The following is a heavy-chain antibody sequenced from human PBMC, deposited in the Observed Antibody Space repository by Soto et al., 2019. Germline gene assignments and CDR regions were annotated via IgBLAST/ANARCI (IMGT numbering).Heavy chain of an antibody. D-gene: IGHD1-1*01. Sequence: GGSLRLSCEVSGFNFSDFTMNWVRQAPGRGLEWVSSISSRSDYIYYADSVKGLFTVSRDNARKSLYLQMNSLRAEDTAVYYCARDQARRTTQYPYGMDVWGQGTTVTVSS. CDR1: GFNFSDFT. CDR3: ARDQARRTTQYPYGMDV. CDR2: ISSRSDYI. J-gene: IGHJ6*02. V-gene: IGHV3-21*04.